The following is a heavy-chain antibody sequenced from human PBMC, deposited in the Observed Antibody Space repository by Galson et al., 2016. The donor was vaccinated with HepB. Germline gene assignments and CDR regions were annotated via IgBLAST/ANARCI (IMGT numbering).Heavy chain of an antibody. CDR3: AREDPYIAVTALDY. CDR1: GFTFSRYG. J-gene: IGHJ4*02. D-gene: IGHD2-21*02. Sequence: SLRLSCAASGFTFSRYGMHWVRQAPGEGLESVAFIWYDGTNKFYADSVKGRFTISRDNSKNTLYLQLNSLRAEDTSVYYCAREDPYIAVTALDYWGQGTLVTVSS. CDR2: IWYDGTNK. V-gene: IGHV3-33*01.